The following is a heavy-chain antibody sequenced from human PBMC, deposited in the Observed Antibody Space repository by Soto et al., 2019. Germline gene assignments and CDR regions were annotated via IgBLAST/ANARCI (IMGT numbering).Heavy chain of an antibody. CDR1: GFSFSRCA. CDR2: VSGSGDTT. J-gene: IGHJ4*02. D-gene: IGHD3-10*01. Sequence: DVQLLESGGGLVQPGGSLRLSCAASGFSFSRCAMHWVRQAPGEGLEWVSGVSGSGDTTYYADSVKGRFTVSRDNSKDTLYLQMNSLRAEDTAVYYCAKVIWQSVHTHYFEQWGQGALVTVSS. V-gene: IGHV3-23*01. CDR3: AKVIWQSVHTHYFEQ.